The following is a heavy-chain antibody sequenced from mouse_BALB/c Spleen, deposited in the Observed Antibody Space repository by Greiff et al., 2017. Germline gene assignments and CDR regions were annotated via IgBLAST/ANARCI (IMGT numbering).Heavy chain of an antibody. CDR2: IDPENGNT. CDR3: ALGSSYLMDY. D-gene: IGHD1-1*01. V-gene: IGHV14-1*02. Sequence: VQLQQSGAELVRPGALVKLSCKASGFNIKDYYMHWVKQRPEQGLEWIGWIDPENGNTIYDPKFKGKATLTTDKSSSTAYMQLSRLTSEDSAVYFCALGSSYLMDYWGQGTSVTVSS. J-gene: IGHJ4*01. CDR1: GFNIKDYY.